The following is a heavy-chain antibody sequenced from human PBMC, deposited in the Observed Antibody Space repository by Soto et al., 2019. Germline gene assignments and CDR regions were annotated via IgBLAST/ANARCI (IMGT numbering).Heavy chain of an antibody. V-gene: IGHV3-30-3*01. CDR1: GFTFSGYA. CDR3: ARDQRKRYGMDV. J-gene: IGHJ6*02. Sequence: GGSLRLSCAASGFTFSGYAMHWVRQSPGKGLEWVAVTSYDGSNKYYADSVKGRFTISRDNSKNTLYLQMNSLRAEDTAVYYCARDQRKRYGMDVWGQGTTVTVSS. CDR2: TSYDGSNK.